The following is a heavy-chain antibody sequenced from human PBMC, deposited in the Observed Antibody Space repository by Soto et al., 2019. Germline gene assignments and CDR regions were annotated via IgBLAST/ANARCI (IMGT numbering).Heavy chain of an antibody. J-gene: IGHJ6*02. D-gene: IGHD3-16*01. CDR1: GYTFTTYG. Sequence: ASLKVSCKASGYTFTTYGISWVRQAPGQGLEWMGWISGYNGHTKYAQKFRGRVTMTTDTSTSTVYMDLRSLRSDDTAVYYCAREGEVPYYYYGLDVWGQGTTVTVSS. V-gene: IGHV1-18*01. CDR2: ISGYNGHT. CDR3: AREGEVPYYYYGLDV.